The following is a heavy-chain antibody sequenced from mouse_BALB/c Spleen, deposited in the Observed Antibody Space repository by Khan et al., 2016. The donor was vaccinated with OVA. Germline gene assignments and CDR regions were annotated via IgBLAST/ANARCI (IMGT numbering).Heavy chain of an antibody. CDR2: ISSTGGT. D-gene: IGHD2-14*01. Sequence: VQLKESGPGLVKPSQSLSLTCTVTGYSITSDYAWNWIRQFPGNKLEWMGYISSTGGTSYNPSLKSRISITRDTSKNQFFLQLKSVTAEDTATYYCARSLYYSYGYALDCWGRGTLVTASS. CDR3: ARSLYYSYGYALDC. CDR1: GYSITSDYA. J-gene: IGHJ4*01. V-gene: IGHV3-2*02.